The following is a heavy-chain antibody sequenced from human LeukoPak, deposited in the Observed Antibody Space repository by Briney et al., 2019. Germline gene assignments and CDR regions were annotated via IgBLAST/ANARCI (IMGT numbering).Heavy chain of an antibody. CDR2: IIPIFGTA. J-gene: IGHJ4*02. CDR1: GGTFSSYA. CDR3: ARANGYNSVEIDY. V-gene: IGHV1-69*13. Sequence: SVKVSCTASGGTFSSYAISWVRQAPGQGLERMGGIIPIFGTANYAQKFQGRVTITADESTSTAYMELSSLRSEDTAVYYCARANGYNSVEIDYWGQGTLVTVSS. D-gene: IGHD5-24*01.